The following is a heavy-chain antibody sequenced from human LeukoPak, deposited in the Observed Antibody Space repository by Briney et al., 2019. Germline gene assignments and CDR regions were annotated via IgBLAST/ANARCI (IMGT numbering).Heavy chain of an antibody. CDR2: IYYSGST. J-gene: IGHJ6*02. V-gene: IGHV4-31*03. D-gene: IGHD6-6*01. Sequence: PSETLSLTCTVSGGSISSGGYYWSWIRQHPGKGLEWIGYIYYSGSTYYNPSLKSRVTISVDTSKNQFSLKLSSVTAADTAVYYCARSLKEYSSSSAGGPRNGMDVWGQGTTVTVSS. CDR3: ARSLKEYSSSSAGGPRNGMDV. CDR1: GGSISSGGYY.